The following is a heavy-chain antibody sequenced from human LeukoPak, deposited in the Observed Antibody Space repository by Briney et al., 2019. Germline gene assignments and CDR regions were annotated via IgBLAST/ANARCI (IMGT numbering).Heavy chain of an antibody. CDR2: IIPFFGSV. Sequence: SVKVSCKASGGTFSSYAISWVRQAPGQGLEWMGGIIPFFGSVNYAQKFQGRVTITADKSTSTAYMELSSLRSEDTAVYYCAREWLLDDFWSGYFDYWGQGTLVTVSS. D-gene: IGHD3-3*01. CDR3: AREWLLDDFWSGYFDY. CDR1: GGTFSSYA. V-gene: IGHV1-69*06. J-gene: IGHJ4*02.